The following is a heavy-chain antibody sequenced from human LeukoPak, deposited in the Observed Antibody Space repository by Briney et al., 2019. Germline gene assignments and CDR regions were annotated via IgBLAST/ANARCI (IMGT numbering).Heavy chain of an antibody. CDR3: ASSTTVTIVDY. V-gene: IGHV4-34*01. CDR2: INHSGST. J-gene: IGHJ4*02. CDR1: YY. D-gene: IGHD4-17*01. Sequence: YYWRGIRQPPGKGGEWIGEINHSGSTNYNPSLKSRVTISVDTSKNQFSLKLSSVTAADTAVYYCASSTTVTIVDYWGQGTLVTVSS.